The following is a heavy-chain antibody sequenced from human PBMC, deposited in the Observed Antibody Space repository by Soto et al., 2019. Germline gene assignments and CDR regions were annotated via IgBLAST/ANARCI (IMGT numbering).Heavy chain of an antibody. CDR2: IYTSGST. D-gene: IGHD4-17*01. Sequence: QVQLQESGPGLVKPSETLSLTCTVSGGSISSYYWSWIRQPAGKVLEWFGRIYTSGSTNYNPSLKSRVPMSVDTSKNQLSLKRSSVTAADTAVYYCARDQRLALMTTVTGNWFDPWGQGTLVTVSS. CDR1: GGSISSYY. V-gene: IGHV4-4*07. CDR3: ARDQRLALMTTVTGNWFDP. J-gene: IGHJ5*02.